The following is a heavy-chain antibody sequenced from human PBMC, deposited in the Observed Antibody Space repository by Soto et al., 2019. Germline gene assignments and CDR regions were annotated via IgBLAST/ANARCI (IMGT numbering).Heavy chain of an antibody. CDR1: GFTFSSYS. V-gene: IGHV3-21*04. CDR3: AKGVGGLSSSSLVFYYYYGMDV. D-gene: IGHD6-6*01. J-gene: IGHJ6*02. CDR2: ISSSSSYI. Sequence: GGSLRLSCAASGFTFSSYSMNWARQAPGKGLEWVSSISSSSSYIYYADSVKGRFTISRDNAKNSLYLQMNSLRAEDTAVYYCAKGVGGLSSSSLVFYYYYGMDVWGQGTTVTVSS.